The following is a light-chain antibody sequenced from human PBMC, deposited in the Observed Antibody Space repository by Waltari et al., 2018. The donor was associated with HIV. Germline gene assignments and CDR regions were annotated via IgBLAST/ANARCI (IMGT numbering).Light chain of an antibody. J-gene: IGKJ3*01. CDR3: HQYNNWPPFT. CDR1: QSVSSN. V-gene: IGKV3-15*01. CDR2: GAS. Sequence: EIVMTQSPATLSVCPGERATLSCSANQSVSSNLAWYQQKTGQAHRLLIYGASTRAAGIPARFSGSGSGTEFMLTIIILQSEDFAVYYCHQYNNWPPFTFGPGTKVDI.